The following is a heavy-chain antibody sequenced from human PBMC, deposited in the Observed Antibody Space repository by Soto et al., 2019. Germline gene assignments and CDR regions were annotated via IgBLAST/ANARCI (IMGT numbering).Heavy chain of an antibody. CDR3: ASRLGYCSSTSCYSEEYYYYGMDV. V-gene: IGHV1-2*02. J-gene: IGHJ6*02. Sequence: RASVKVSCKASGYTFTGYYMHWVRQAPGQGLEWMGWINPNSGGTNYAQKFQGRVTMTRDTSISTAYMELSRLRSDDTAVYYCASRLGYCSSTSCYSEEYYYYGMDVWGQGTRVTVSS. CDR1: GYTFTGYY. D-gene: IGHD2-2*02. CDR2: INPNSGGT.